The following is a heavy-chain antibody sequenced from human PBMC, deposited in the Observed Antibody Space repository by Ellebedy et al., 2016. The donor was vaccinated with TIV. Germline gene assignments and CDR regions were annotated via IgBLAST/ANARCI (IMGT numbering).Heavy chain of an antibody. J-gene: IGHJ4*02. Sequence: PGGSLRLSCAVSGFTFSSSWMPWVRQAPGQGLAWVANINQDRRTTNYVVSVKGRFTISSDNAKNSLYLQMNSLRAEDTAVYYYARYGNLGYWGQGTLVTVSS. CDR1: GFTFSSSW. D-gene: IGHD1-1*01. CDR3: ARYGNLGY. CDR2: INQDRRTT. V-gene: IGHV3-7*03.